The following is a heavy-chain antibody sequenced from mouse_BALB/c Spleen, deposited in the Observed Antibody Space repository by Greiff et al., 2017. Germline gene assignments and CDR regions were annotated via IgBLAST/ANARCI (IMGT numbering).Heavy chain of an antibody. V-gene: IGHV3-6*02. CDR2: ISYDGSN. J-gene: IGHJ3*01. CDR1: GYSITSGYY. CDR3: ARDGVLRFFAY. D-gene: IGHD1-1*01. Sequence: EVKLVESGPGLVKPSQSLSLTCSVTGYSITSGYYWNWIRQFPGNKLEWMGYISYDGSNNYNPSLKNRISITRDTSKNQFFLKLNSVTTEDTATYYCARDGVLRFFAYWGQGTLVTVSA.